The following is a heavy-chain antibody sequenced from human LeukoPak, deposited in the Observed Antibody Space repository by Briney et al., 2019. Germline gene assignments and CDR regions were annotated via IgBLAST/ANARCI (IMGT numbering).Heavy chain of an antibody. Sequence: PSETLSLTCTVSGGSISDFYWTWIRQPPGKGLEWIGYIYYSGNTNYNPSLQSRVTISVDTSKNQFSLKLSSVTAADTAVYYCASASITMVRGAPVDYWGQGTLVTVSS. J-gene: IGHJ4*02. D-gene: IGHD3-10*01. CDR1: GGSISDFY. CDR2: IYYSGNT. V-gene: IGHV4-59*12. CDR3: ASASITMVRGAPVDY.